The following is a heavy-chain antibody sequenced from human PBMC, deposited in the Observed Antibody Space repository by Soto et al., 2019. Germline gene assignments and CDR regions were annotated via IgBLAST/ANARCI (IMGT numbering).Heavy chain of an antibody. Sequence: PGGSLRLSCAASGFTFSNYGMHWVRQAPGKGLESVAVIWYDGTNKYYADSVKGRFTISRDNSKNTMYLQVNSLRAEDTAVYYCARDYSRYYGMDVWGPGTTVTVSS. CDR1: GFTFSNYG. J-gene: IGHJ6*02. D-gene: IGHD2-15*01. V-gene: IGHV3-33*01. CDR3: ARDYSRYYGMDV. CDR2: IWYDGTNK.